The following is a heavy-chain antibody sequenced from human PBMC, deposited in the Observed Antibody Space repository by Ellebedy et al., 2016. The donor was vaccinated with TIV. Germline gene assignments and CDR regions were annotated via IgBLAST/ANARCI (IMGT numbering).Heavy chain of an antibody. Sequence: GESLKISXSASGFTFSRYDMHWVRQAPGKGLEYVSAVSSDGGSTFYADSVKGRFTISRDNSKNTLYLQVSSLRTEDTAVYYYVRKLGYCSGGTCYYDYWGQGTLVTVSS. CDR1: GFTFSRYD. J-gene: IGHJ4*02. D-gene: IGHD2-15*01. CDR3: VRKLGYCSGGTCYYDY. V-gene: IGHV3-64D*06. CDR2: VSSDGGST.